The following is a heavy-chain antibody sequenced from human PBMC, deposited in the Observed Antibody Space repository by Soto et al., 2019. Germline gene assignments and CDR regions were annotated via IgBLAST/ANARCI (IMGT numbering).Heavy chain of an antibody. J-gene: IGHJ6*02. CDR1: GGSISSYY. Sequence: TSETLSLTCTVSGGSISSYYWSWIRQPPGKGLEWIGYIYYSGSTNYNPSLKSRVTISVDTSKNQFSLKLSSVTAADTAVYYCARDRSIAVAGAYGMDVWGQGTTVTVSS. CDR2: IYYSGST. CDR3: ARDRSIAVAGAYGMDV. D-gene: IGHD6-19*01. V-gene: IGHV4-59*01.